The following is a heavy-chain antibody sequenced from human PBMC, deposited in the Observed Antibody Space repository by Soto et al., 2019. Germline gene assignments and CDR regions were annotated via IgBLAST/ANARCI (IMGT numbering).Heavy chain of an antibody. Sequence: PPETLSLTCTVSGGSISSGGYYWSWIRQHPGKGLEWIGYIYYSGSTYYNPSLKSRVTISVDTSKNQFSLKLSSVTAADTAVYYCARTRNDYGEAWFDPWGQGTLVTVSS. CDR3: ARTRNDYGEAWFDP. D-gene: IGHD4-17*01. V-gene: IGHV4-31*03. J-gene: IGHJ5*02. CDR2: IYYSGST. CDR1: GGSISSGGYY.